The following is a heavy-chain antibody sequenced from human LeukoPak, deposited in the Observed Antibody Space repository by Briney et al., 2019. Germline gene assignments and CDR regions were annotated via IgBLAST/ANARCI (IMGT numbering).Heavy chain of an antibody. Sequence: ASVKVSCKASGYTFTSYGISWVRQAPGQGLEWMGWISAYNGNTNYAQKLQGRVTMTTDTSTSTAYMELRSLRSDDTAVYYCAREDIVVVPAALFEYWGQGPLVTVSS. D-gene: IGHD2-2*01. CDR3: AREDIVVVPAALFEY. J-gene: IGHJ4*02. CDR1: GYTFTSYG. CDR2: ISAYNGNT. V-gene: IGHV1-18*01.